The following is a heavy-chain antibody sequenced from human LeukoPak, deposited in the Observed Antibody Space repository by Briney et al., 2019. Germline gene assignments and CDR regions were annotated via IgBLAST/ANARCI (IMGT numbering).Heavy chain of an antibody. J-gene: IGHJ6*03. V-gene: IGHV1-46*01. Sequence: GASVKVSCKASGYTFTSYYMHWVRQAPGQGLEWMGIINPSGGSTSYAQKFQGRVTMTTDTSTSTVYMELSSLRSEDTAVYSGARDGYSYGEGHYYYDYYLDVWGKGTTVTVSS. CDR1: GYTFTSYY. D-gene: IGHD5-18*01. CDR3: ARDGYSYGEGHYYYDYYLDV. CDR2: INPSGGST.